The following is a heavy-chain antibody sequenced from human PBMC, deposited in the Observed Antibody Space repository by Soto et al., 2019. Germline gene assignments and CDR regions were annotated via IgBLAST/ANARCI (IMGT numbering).Heavy chain of an antibody. V-gene: IGHV4-39*01. CDR3: ARHVGNSPPGS. CDR1: GGSISSSNYH. Sequence: QLQLQESGPGLVKPSETLSLTCTVSGGSISSSNYHWGWIRQPPGKGLEWIGSMYYSGSAYYNPSLKSRVTISGGTSTNQFSLTLTSVTAADTAVYHCARHVGNSPPGSWCQGTLVTVSS. D-gene: IGHD1-26*01. CDR2: MYYSGSA. J-gene: IGHJ4*02.